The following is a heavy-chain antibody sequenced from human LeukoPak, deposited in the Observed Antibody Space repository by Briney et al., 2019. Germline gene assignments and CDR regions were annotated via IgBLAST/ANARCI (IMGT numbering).Heavy chain of an antibody. CDR2: IKQDGSEK. CDR3: ARTRITMIVVDPNWYFDL. D-gene: IGHD3-22*01. CDR1: GFTFSSYW. V-gene: IGHV3-7*01. Sequence: GGSLRLSCAASGFTFSSYWMSWVRQAPGKGLEWVANIKQDGSEKYYVDPVKGRFTISRDNAKNSLYLQMNSLRAEDTAVYYCARTRITMIVVDPNWYFDLWGRGTLVTVSS. J-gene: IGHJ2*01.